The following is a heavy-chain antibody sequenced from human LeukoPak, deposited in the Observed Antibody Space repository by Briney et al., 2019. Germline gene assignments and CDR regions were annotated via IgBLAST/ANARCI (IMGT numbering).Heavy chain of an antibody. V-gene: IGHV3-48*03. D-gene: IGHD1-26*01. CDR2: ISSSGNTK. CDR1: GFTFSSYE. Sequence: PGGSLRLSYAASGFTFSSYEMNWVRQAPGKGLEWVSYISSSGNTKHYADSVKGRFTISRDNAENSLYLQMNSLRAEDTALYYCARVRSNYHWFAPWGQGTLVTVSS. J-gene: IGHJ5*02. CDR3: ARVRSNYHWFAP.